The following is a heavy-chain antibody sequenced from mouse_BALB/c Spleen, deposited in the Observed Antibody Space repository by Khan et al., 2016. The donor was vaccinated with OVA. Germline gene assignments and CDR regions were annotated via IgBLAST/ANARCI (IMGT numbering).Heavy chain of an antibody. V-gene: IGHV1-15*01. J-gene: IGHJ3*01. CDR1: GYTFTDYE. CDR2: IHPGSGGT. CDR3: TDCPFHNYGYGLAY. D-gene: IGHD1-2*01. Sequence: QVQLKESGAELVRPGASVKLSCKALGYTFTDYEMHWVKQTPVHGLEWIGAIHPGSGGTAYNQKFKGKATLTADKSSSTAYMELSSLTSEDSAVYCCTDCPFHNYGYGLAYWGQGTLVTVSA.